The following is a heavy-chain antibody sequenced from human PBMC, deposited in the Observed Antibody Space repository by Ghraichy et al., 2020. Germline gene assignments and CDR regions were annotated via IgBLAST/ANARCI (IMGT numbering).Heavy chain of an antibody. D-gene: IGHD2-15*01. CDR1: GFAFSRYG. V-gene: IGHV3-30*18. Sequence: GGSLRLSCAASGFAFSRYGMHWVRQAPGKGLEWVAIILYDGSNNYYADSVKGRFTISRDNSKNTLYLQMNSLRTEDTAVYYCAKRGESYCSGGSCYKGGYHYYMDVWGKGTTVTVSS. J-gene: IGHJ6*03. CDR3: AKRGESYCSGGSCYKGGYHYYMDV. CDR2: ILYDGSNN.